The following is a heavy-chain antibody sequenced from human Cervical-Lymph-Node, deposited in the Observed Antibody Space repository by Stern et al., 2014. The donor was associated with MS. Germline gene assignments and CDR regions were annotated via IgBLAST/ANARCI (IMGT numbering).Heavy chain of an antibody. J-gene: IGHJ4*02. CDR1: GVSISSSFYY. D-gene: IGHD3-22*01. CDR2: MYSSGST. V-gene: IGHV4-61*02. CDR3: AREDYDSSGYYLDY. Sequence: QVQLVESGPGLVKPSQTLSLTCTVSGVSISSSFYYWNWIRQPAGKGLEWIGRMYSSGSTNYNPSLKSRVTISVDTSKNQVSLKLTSVTAADTAVYFCAREDYDSSGYYLDYWGQGTLVTVSS.